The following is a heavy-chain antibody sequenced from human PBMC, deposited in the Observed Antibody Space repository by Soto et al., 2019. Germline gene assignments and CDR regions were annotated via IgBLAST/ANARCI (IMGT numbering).Heavy chain of an antibody. CDR1: GDSITNSNYY. CDR3: AGRNSLASVSLNFRELSNYKWIDP. D-gene: IGHD3-16*02. J-gene: IGHJ5*02. Sequence: SETLSLTCTVSGDSITNSNYYWGWFRQPPGKGLERIASFYYFGSTYYNPSLKSRVTISVDTSNNQFSLNLNSVTASDTAVYYCAGRNSLASVSLNFRELSNYKWIDPWDPGTLVTVSS. V-gene: IGHV4-39*01. CDR2: FYYFGST.